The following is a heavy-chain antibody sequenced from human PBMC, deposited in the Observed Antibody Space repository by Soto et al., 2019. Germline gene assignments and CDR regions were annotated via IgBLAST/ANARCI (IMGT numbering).Heavy chain of an antibody. J-gene: IGHJ6*02. D-gene: IGHD2-2*01. CDR3: ASPRYCISISCRPFSFGYYYYGMDV. Sequence: QVQLVQSGAEVKKPGSSVKVSCKASGGTFSSYAISWVRQAPAQGLEWMGGFIPIFGKANYAQKFQGRVTITPDESTTTAYMALSSLRSEDTGVYYCASPRYCISISCRPFSFGYYYYGMDVWGQGPTVTVSS. CDR2: FIPIFGKA. V-gene: IGHV1-69*05. CDR1: GGTFSSYA.